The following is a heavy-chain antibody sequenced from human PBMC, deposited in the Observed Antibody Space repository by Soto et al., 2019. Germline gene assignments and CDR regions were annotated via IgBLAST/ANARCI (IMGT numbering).Heavy chain of an antibody. CDR2: INPTGGST. J-gene: IGHJ6*02. Sequence: QVQLVQSGAEMKQPGASVKVSCKASGYTFTNYYIHWVRQAPGQGLEWMGMINPTGGSTSYAQKCLGRVTRTRERSTSTVYMELNNLTSEDTAVFYCARTQAVWFGELYYYGMDGWGQGTTVTVSS. V-gene: IGHV1-46*01. CDR1: GYTFTNYY. D-gene: IGHD3-10*01. CDR3: ARTQAVWFGELYYYGMDG.